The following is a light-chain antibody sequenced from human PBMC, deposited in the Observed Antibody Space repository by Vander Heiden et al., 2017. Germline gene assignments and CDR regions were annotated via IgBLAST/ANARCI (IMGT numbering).Light chain of an antibody. CDR3: QVWDSSSEQYV. CDR2: DDS. CDR1: NIESKS. Sequence: YVLTPPPSASVAPGQTARITCGGNNIESKSVHWYQQKPGQAPVRVIYDDSDRPSGIPERFSGSNSGNTATLTITRVEAGDEADFYCQVWDSSSEQYVFGSGTTVTVL. V-gene: IGLV3-21*02. J-gene: IGLJ1*01.